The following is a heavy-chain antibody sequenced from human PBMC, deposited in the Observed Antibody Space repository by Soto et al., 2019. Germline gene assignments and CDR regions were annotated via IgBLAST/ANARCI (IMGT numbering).Heavy chain of an antibody. CDR3: AREATLNYYYYYYMDV. V-gene: IGHV1-18*01. J-gene: IGHJ6*03. D-gene: IGHD3-16*01. CDR2: ISAHNGNT. CDR1: GYTFTSYG. Sequence: GASVKVSCKASGYTFTSYGISWVRQAPGQGLEWMGWISAHNGNTNYAQKLQGRVTMTTDTSTSTAYMELRSLRSDDTAVYYCAREATLNYYYYYYMDVWGKGTTVTVSS.